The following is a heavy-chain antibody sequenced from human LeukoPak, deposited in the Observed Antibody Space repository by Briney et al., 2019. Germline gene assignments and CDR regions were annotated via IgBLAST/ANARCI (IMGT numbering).Heavy chain of an antibody. J-gene: IGHJ6*03. Sequence: GASVKVSCKSSGYTFTSYGISWVRQAPGQGLEWMGWISAYNGNTNYAQKLQGRVTMTTDTSTSTAYMELRSLRSDDTAVYYCARASDYVPYYYYMDVWGKGTTVTVSS. V-gene: IGHV1-18*01. CDR3: ARASDYVPYYYYMDV. D-gene: IGHD4-17*01. CDR2: ISAYNGNT. CDR1: GYTFTSYG.